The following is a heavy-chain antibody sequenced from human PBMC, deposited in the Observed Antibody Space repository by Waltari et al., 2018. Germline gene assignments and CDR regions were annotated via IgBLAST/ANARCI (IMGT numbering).Heavy chain of an antibody. V-gene: IGHV4-39*01. CDR2: MSYTGAT. CDR3: ATYIGASVGTAAFDV. J-gene: IGHJ3*01. D-gene: IGHD1-1*01. Sequence: QLQLQESGPGLVKPSETLSLTGSVSGVSITSNRHHWGWVRQPPGQGLEWLGTMSYTGATYSSPSLESRVTVSRDTSKNQLSLKLVSVTAADTAVYYCATYIGASVGTAAFDVWGQGTMVAVSS. CDR1: GVSITSNRHH.